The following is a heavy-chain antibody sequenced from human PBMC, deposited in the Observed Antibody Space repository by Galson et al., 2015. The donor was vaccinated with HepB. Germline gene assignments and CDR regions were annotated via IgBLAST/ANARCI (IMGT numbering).Heavy chain of an antibody. CDR2: ISAYNGNT. CDR3: ARDLRMSYSSSWYDPRGYYGMDV. CDR1: GYTFTSYG. Sequence: SVKVSCKASGYTFTSYGISWVRQAPGQGLEWMGWISAYNGNTNYAQKLQGRVTMTTDTSTSTAYMELRSLRSDDTAVYYCARDLRMSYSSSWYDPRGYYGMDVWGQGTTVTVSS. V-gene: IGHV1-18*04. J-gene: IGHJ6*02. D-gene: IGHD6-13*01.